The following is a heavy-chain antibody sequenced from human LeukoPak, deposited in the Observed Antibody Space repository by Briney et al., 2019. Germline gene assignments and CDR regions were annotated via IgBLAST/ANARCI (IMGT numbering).Heavy chain of an antibody. CDR3: ARDRSRIFDY. V-gene: IGHV3-48*02. CDR1: GFTFSSYS. D-gene: IGHD1-26*01. J-gene: IGHJ4*02. Sequence: PGGSLRLSCAASGFTFSSYSMNWVRQAPGKGLEWVSYISSSGSNIYYADSVKGRFTISRDNAKNSLYLQMNGLRDEDTAVYYCARDRSRIFDYWGQGTLVTVSS. CDR2: ISSSGSNI.